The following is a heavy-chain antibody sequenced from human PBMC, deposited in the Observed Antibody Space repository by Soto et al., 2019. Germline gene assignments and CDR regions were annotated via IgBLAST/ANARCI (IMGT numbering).Heavy chain of an antibody. CDR2: VIPTPRTT. Sequence: QVQLVQSGAEVKKPGTSVRVSCKASGDTFIGYSISWVRQGPGQGLEWMGWVIPTPRTTKYAQRCQGRVTMTVDQFASTTYMELSSLRPEDTALYYCVIDRLIVAVSVGRMDVWGQGTTVTVSS. CDR1: GDTFIGYS. V-gene: IGHV1-69*01. D-gene: IGHD6-19*01. J-gene: IGHJ6*02. CDR3: VIDRLIVAVSVGRMDV.